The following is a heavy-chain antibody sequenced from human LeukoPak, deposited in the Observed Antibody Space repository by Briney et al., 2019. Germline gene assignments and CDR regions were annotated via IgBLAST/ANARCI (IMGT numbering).Heavy chain of an antibody. V-gene: IGHV3-48*01. J-gene: IGHJ6*03. D-gene: IGHD2-2*01. CDR3: ARSAARGFYYYYYMDV. Sequence: GGSLRLSCAASGFTFSSYSMNWVRQAPGKGLEWVSYISSSSSTIYYADSVKGRFTISRDNVKNSLYLQMNSLRAEDTAVYYCARSAARGFYYYYYMDVWGKGTTVTVSS. CDR2: ISSSSSTI. CDR1: GFTFSSYS.